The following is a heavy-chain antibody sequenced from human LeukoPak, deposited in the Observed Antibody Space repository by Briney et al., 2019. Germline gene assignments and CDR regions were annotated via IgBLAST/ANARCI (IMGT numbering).Heavy chain of an antibody. CDR2: IYHSGST. Sequence: SGTLSLTCSVSGGSISSSNWWSWVRQPPGMGLEWIGEIYHSGSTNYNPSLKSRVTISVDKSKNHFSLKLSSVTAADTAVYYCAREAVMVRGVIITGPSFDYWGQGTLVTVSS. V-gene: IGHV4-4*02. J-gene: IGHJ4*02. D-gene: IGHD3-10*01. CDR1: GGSISSSNW. CDR3: AREAVMVRGVIITGPSFDY.